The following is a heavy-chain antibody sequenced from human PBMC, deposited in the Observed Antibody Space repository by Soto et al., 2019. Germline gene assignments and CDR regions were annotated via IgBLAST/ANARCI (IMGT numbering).Heavy chain of an antibody. J-gene: IGHJ6*02. D-gene: IGHD3-10*01. CDR3: DRQGSNGAYVYYHMDV. Sequence: GESLKISCKGSEYRFNSYWIGWVRQMPGKGLEWIGMIYPGDSDTTYSPSFQGQVTMSVDKSISTAYLQWSSLKASDSATYYCDRQGSNGAYVYYHMDVWGQGTTVTVSS. CDR1: EYRFNSYW. CDR2: IYPGDSDT. V-gene: IGHV5-51*01.